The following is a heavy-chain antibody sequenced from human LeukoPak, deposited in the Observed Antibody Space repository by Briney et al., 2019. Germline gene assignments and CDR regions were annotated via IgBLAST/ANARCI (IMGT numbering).Heavy chain of an antibody. Sequence: SVKVSCKASGGTFSSYAISWVRQAPGQGLEWMGGIIPIFGTANYAQKFQGRVTITTDESTSTAYMELSSLRSEDTAVYYCAKPDGSGTYYNYFDYWGQGTLVTVSS. CDR2: IIPIFGTA. V-gene: IGHV1-69*05. D-gene: IGHD3-10*01. CDR1: GGTFSSYA. CDR3: AKPDGSGTYYNYFDY. J-gene: IGHJ4*02.